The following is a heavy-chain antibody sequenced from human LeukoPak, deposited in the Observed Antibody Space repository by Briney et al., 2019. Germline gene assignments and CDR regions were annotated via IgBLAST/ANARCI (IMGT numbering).Heavy chain of an antibody. V-gene: IGHV1-69*05. Sequence: SVKVSCKASGGTFSSYAISWVRQAPGQGLEWMGGIIPIFGTANYAQKFQGRVTMTTDTSTSTAYMELRSLRSDDTAVYYCARDTIYGVKKDFDYWGQGTLVTVSS. D-gene: IGHD3-3*01. CDR1: GGTFSSYA. CDR3: ARDTIYGVKKDFDY. CDR2: IIPIFGTA. J-gene: IGHJ4*02.